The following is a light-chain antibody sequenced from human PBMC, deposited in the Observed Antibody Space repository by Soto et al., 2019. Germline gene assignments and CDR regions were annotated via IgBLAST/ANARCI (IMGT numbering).Light chain of an antibody. CDR1: SSDVGSYNL. Sequence: QSVLTQPASVSGSPGQSITISCTGTSSDVGSYNLVSWYQQHPGKAPKLIIYEGNQRTPRLYTRFYAYKSGNKASLTISGLQAEDVADYYCSSYAGSNNFVFGTGRKGTVL. J-gene: IGLJ1*01. CDR2: EGN. CDR3: SSYAGSNNFV. V-gene: IGLV2-23*01.